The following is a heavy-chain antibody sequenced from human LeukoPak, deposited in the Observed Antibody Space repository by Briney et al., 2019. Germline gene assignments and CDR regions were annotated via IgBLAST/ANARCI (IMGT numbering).Heavy chain of an antibody. Sequence: ASVKVSCTASGYTFTSYAMHWVRQAPGQRPEWMGWINAGNANTKYSRKFQGRVTITRDTSASTGYMELSSLSSEDTAVYYCARDQPPYYDILTGHQTYYYYGMDVWGQGTTVTVSS. J-gene: IGHJ6*02. CDR1: GYTFTSYA. D-gene: IGHD3-9*01. V-gene: IGHV1-3*01. CDR3: ARDQPPYYDILTGHQTYYYYGMDV. CDR2: INAGNANT.